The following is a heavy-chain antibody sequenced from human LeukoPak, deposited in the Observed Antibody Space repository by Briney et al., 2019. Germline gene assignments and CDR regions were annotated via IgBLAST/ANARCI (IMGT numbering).Heavy chain of an antibody. Sequence: SETLSLTCAVSGGSISSGGYSWSWIRQPPGKGLEWIGYIYHSGSTYYNPSLKSRVTISVDRSKNQFSLKLSSVTAADTAVYYSARGGHDYGDYDYFDYWGQGTLVTVSS. CDR1: GGSISSGGYS. J-gene: IGHJ4*02. CDR2: IYHSGST. CDR3: ARGGHDYGDYDYFDY. D-gene: IGHD4-17*01. V-gene: IGHV4-30-2*01.